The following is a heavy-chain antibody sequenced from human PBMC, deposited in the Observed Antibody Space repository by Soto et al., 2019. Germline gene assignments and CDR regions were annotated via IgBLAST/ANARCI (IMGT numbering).Heavy chain of an antibody. J-gene: IGHJ4*02. CDR3: ARDTAMALPDA. Sequence: QVQLVQSGAEVKKPGASVKVSCKASGYTFTSYAISWVRQAPGQGLEWMGWISAYNGNTKYAQKLQGRVTLTTDTSTSTPDMELRSLRADDAAVYYCARDTAMALPDAWGQGTLVTVSS. CDR1: GYTFTSYA. V-gene: IGHV1-18*01. D-gene: IGHD5-18*01. CDR2: ISAYNGNT.